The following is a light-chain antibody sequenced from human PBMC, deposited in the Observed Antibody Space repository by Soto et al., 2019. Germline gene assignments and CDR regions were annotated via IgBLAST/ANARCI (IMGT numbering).Light chain of an antibody. CDR3: AAWDDSLYGVV. J-gene: IGLJ2*01. Sequence: VLTQPPSASGTPGQRVTISCSGSSSNIGSNTVNWYQQLPGTAPKLLIYSNNQRPSGVPDRFSGSKSGTSASLAISGLQSEDEADYYCAAWDDSLYGVVFGGGTKLTVL. CDR2: SNN. CDR1: SSNIGSNT. V-gene: IGLV1-44*01.